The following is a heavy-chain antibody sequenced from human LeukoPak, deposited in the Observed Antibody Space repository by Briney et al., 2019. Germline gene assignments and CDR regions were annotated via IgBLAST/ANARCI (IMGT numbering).Heavy chain of an antibody. J-gene: IGHJ4*02. CDR3: AGRVTGYSSGYVY. D-gene: IGHD5-18*01. CDR2: ISGSAGKI. Sequence: GGSLRLSCAASGLTFSSDWMHWVRQAPGKGLDWVSVISGSAGKIRYAGSVKGRFTISRDNSENTVYLQMNNLRAEDTAVYYCAGRVTGYSSGYVYWGQGTLVTVSS. CDR1: GLTFSSDW. V-gene: IGHV3-23*01.